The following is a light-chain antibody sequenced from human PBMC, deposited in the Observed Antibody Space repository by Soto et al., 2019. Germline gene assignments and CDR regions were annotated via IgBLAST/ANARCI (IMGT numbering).Light chain of an antibody. CDR1: QSISSY. CDR3: QQSYSTPIT. Sequence: DIQMTQSPSSLSASVGDRVTITCRASQSISSYLNWYQQKPGKAPKLLMYAASSLQSGVPSRFSGSGSGTDFILTISSLQPGDFATYYCQQSYSTPITFGQGTRLEIK. J-gene: IGKJ5*01. V-gene: IGKV1-39*01. CDR2: AAS.